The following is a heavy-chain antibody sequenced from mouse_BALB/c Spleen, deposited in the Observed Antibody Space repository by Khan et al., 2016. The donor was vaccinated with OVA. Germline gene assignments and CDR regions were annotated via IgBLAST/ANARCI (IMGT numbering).Heavy chain of an antibody. D-gene: IGHD1-1*01. CDR3: ARSGTTVVAYWYFDV. J-gene: IGHJ1*01. CDR1: GYSITSGYS. CDR2: IHYSGST. V-gene: IGHV3-1*02. Sequence: VQLQQSGPDLVKPSQSLSLTCTVTGYSITSGYSWHWIRQFPGNKLEWMGYIHYSGSTNYNPSLKSRISITRDTYKNQFFLQLNSVTTEDTATYYCARSGTTVVAYWYFDVWGAGTTVTVSS.